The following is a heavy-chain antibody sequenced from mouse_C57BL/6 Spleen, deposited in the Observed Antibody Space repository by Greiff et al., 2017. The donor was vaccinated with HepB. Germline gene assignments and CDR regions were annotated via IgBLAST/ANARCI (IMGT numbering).Heavy chain of an antibody. CDR1: GYTFTGYW. V-gene: IGHV1-9*01. D-gene: IGHD2-1*01. CDR3: ARGDGNYEYYAKGY. Sequence: VQRVESGAELMKPGASVKLSCKATGYTFTGYWIEWVKQRPGHGLEWIGEILPGSGSTNYNEKFKGKATFTADTSSNTAYKQLSSLTTEESAIYYGARGDGNYEYYAKGYWGQGTSVTVAS. CDR2: ILPGSGST. J-gene: IGHJ4*01.